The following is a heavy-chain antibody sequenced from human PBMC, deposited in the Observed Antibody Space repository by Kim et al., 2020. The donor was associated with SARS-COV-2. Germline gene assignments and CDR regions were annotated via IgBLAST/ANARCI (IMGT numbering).Heavy chain of an antibody. Sequence: ASVKVSCKASGYTFTSYAMNWVRQAPGQGLEWMGWINTNTGNPTYAQGFTGRFVFSLDTSVSTAYLQISSLKAEDTAVYYCARVLEDPDSPHRIDYWGQGTLVTVSS. V-gene: IGHV7-4-1*02. CDR1: GYTFTSYA. J-gene: IGHJ4*02. CDR2: INTNTGNP. D-gene: IGHD3-3*01. CDR3: ARVLEDPDSPHRIDY.